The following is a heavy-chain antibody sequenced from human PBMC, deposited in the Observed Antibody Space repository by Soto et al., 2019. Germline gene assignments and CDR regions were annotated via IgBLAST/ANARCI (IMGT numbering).Heavy chain of an antibody. D-gene: IGHD4-4*01. CDR3: ARILLYSNYGRFDP. CDR2: ISSSGSTI. Sequence: GSLRLSCAASGFTFSSYEMNWVRQAPGKGLEWVSYISSSGSTIYYADSVKGRFTISRDNAKNSLYLQMNSLRAEDTAVYYCARILLYSNYGRFDPWGQGTLVTVSS. J-gene: IGHJ5*02. V-gene: IGHV3-48*03. CDR1: GFTFSSYE.